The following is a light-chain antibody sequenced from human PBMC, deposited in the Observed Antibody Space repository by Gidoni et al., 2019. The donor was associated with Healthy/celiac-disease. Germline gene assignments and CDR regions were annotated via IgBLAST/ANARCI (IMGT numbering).Light chain of an antibody. CDR1: KLGDKY. Sequence: SLELTPPPSVSVSPGQTASITCSGDKLGDKYACWYQQKPGQSPVLVIYQDSKRPSGIPERFSGSNSGNTATLTISGTQAMDEADYYCQAWDSSTVVFGGGTKLTVL. CDR3: QAWDSSTVV. V-gene: IGLV3-1*01. J-gene: IGLJ2*01. CDR2: QDS.